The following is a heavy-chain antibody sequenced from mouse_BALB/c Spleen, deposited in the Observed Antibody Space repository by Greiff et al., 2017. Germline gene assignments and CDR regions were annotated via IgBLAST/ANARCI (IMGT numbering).Heavy chain of an antibody. Sequence: QVQLKESGPGLVAPSQSLSITCTVSGFSLTSYGVHWVRQPPGKGLEWLGVIWAGGSTNYNSALMSRLSISKDNSKSQVFLKMNSLQTDDTAMYYCARDGGYYAYAMDYWGQGTSVTVSS. V-gene: IGHV2-9*02. J-gene: IGHJ4*01. D-gene: IGHD2-3*01. CDR2: IWAGGST. CDR3: ARDGGYYAYAMDY. CDR1: GFSLTSYG.